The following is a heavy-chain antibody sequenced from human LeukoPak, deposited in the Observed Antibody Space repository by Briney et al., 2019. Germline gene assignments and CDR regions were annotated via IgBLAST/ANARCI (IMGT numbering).Heavy chain of an antibody. Sequence: SETLSLTCTVSGGSISSYYWSWIRQPPGKGLEWIGYIYYSGSTNYSPSLKSRVTISVDTSKNQFSLKLSSVTAADTAVYYCAGSHYDILTGYYIFDYWGQGTLVTVSS. CDR3: AGSHYDILTGYYIFDY. D-gene: IGHD3-9*01. CDR1: GGSISSYY. J-gene: IGHJ4*02. V-gene: IGHV4-59*01. CDR2: IYYSGST.